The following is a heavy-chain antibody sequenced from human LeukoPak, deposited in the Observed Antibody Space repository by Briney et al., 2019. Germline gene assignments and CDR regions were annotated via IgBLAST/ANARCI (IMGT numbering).Heavy chain of an antibody. CDR1: GFTFSSYG. CDR3: TTVTHGYFDL. D-gene: IGHD4-17*01. Sequence: GRSLRLSCAASGFTFSSYGMHWVRQAPGKGLEWVAVIYSGGSTYYADSVKGRFTISRDNSKNTLYLQMNSLRAEDTAVYYCTTVTHGYFDLWGRGTLVTVSS. CDR2: IYSGGST. J-gene: IGHJ2*01. V-gene: IGHV3-NL1*01.